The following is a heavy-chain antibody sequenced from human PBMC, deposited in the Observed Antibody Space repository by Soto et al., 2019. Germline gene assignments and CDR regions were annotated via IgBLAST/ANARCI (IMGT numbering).Heavy chain of an antibody. CDR2: ISAYNGNT. CDR1: GYTFTSYG. CDR3: ARDSYYGDYPFSYYYGMDV. D-gene: IGHD4-17*01. Sequence: ASVKVSCKASGYTFTSYGISWVRQAPGQGLEWMGWISAYNGNTNYAQKLQGRVTMTTDTSTSTAYMELRSLRSDDTAVYYCARDSYYGDYPFSYYYGMDVWGQGTTVTVSS. V-gene: IGHV1-18*01. J-gene: IGHJ6*02.